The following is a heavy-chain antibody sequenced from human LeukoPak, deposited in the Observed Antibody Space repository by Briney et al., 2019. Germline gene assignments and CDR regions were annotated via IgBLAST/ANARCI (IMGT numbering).Heavy chain of an antibody. CDR3: ARDIYGSGPPVGDTIDY. D-gene: IGHD3-10*01. CDR1: GFSLSSYA. J-gene: IGHJ4*02. V-gene: IGHV3-23*01. CDR2: TSSSDAGK. Sequence: PGGSLRLSCTVSGFSLSSYALSWLRRAPGKGLEWVSATSSSDAGKYYADSVRGRFTISRENAKNSLYLQVNSLRAEDTAVYYCARDIYGSGPPVGDTIDYWGQGTLVTVSS.